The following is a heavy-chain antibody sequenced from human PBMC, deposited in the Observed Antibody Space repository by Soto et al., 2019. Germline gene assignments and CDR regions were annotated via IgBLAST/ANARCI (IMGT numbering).Heavy chain of an antibody. CDR2: IYHSGST. CDR3: ARAGYSGYDLTFDY. Sequence: SETLSLTCAVSGGSISSGGYSWSWIRQPPGKGLEWIGYIYHSGSTYYNPSLKSRVTISVDRSKNQFSLKLSSVTAADTAVYYCARAGYSGYDLTFDYWGQGTLVTVSS. CDR1: GGSISSGGYS. V-gene: IGHV4-30-2*01. D-gene: IGHD5-12*01. J-gene: IGHJ4*02.